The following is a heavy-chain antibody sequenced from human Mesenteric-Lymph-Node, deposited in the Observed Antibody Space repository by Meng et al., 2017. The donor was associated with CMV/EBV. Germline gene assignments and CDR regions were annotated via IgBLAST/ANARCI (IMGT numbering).Heavy chain of an antibody. D-gene: IGHD2-2*01. J-gene: IGHJ4*02. CDR3: ARSPGYCSSTSCFSQIYYFDY. CDR2: ISSSSSYI. Sequence: GGSLRLSCAASGFTFSSYSMNWVRQAPGKGLEWVSSISSSSSYIYYADSVKGRFTISRDNAKNSLYLQMNSLRAEDTAVYYCARSPGYCSSTSCFSQIYYFDYWGQGTLVTVSS. V-gene: IGHV3-21*01. CDR1: GFTFSSYS.